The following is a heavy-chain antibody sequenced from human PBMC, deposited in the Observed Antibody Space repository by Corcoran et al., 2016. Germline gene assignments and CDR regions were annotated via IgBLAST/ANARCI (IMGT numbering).Heavy chain of an antibody. J-gene: IGHJ6*02. D-gene: IGHD1-20*01. Sequence: QVQLVQSGAEVKKPGASVKVSCKASGYTFTSYGISWVRQAPGQGLEWMGWISAYNGNTNYAQKLQGRVTMTTDTSTSTAYMELRRLRSDDTAVDYCARDAVYNWNAGLNYYYYGMDVWGQGTTVTVSS. CDR3: ARDAVYNWNAGLNYYYYGMDV. V-gene: IGHV1-18*01. CDR2: ISAYNGNT. CDR1: GYTFTSYG.